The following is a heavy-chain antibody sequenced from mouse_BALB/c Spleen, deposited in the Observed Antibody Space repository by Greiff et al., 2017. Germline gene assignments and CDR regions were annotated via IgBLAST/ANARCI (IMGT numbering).Heavy chain of an antibody. CDR1: GFTFSSYA. V-gene: IGHV5-6-5*01. CDR2: ISSGGST. J-gene: IGHJ2*01. D-gene: IGHD2-2*01. Sequence: EVKLVESGGGLVKPGGSRKLSCAASGFTFSSYAMSWVRQTPEKRLEWVASISSGGSTYYPDSVKGRFTISRDNARNILYLQMSSLRSEDTAMYYCARGLWLRLNYFDYWGQGTTLTVSS. CDR3: ARGLWLRLNYFDY.